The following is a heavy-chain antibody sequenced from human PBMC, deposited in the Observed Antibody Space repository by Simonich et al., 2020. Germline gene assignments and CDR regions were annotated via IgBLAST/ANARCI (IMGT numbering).Heavy chain of an antibody. CDR3: ARDYSNYDALDI. CDR2: INSDGSST. CDR1: GFPFRSYW. V-gene: IGHV3-74*01. D-gene: IGHD4-4*01. Sequence: EVQLVESGGGLVQPGGSLRLSCAASGFPFRSYWMHWVRQAPGKGLGWVSRINSDGSSTSYADSVKGRFTISRDNAKNTLYLQMNSLRAEDTAVYYCARDYSNYDALDIWGQGTMVTVSS. J-gene: IGHJ3*02.